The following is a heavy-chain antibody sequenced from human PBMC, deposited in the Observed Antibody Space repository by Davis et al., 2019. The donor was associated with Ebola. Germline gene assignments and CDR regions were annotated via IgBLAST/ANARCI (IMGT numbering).Heavy chain of an antibody. CDR2: IAYDGRYE. J-gene: IGHJ4*02. Sequence: PGGSLRLSCAVSGITFSRYAMHWVRQAPGKGLEWVTDIAYDGRYESYAESVKGRFTISRDNSKSTLYLQMNSLRAEDTAVYYCARGYSLKCRGGDCVNDFWGQGTLVTVST. CDR1: GITFSRYA. CDR3: ARGYSLKCRGGDCVNDF. D-gene: IGHD2-21*02. V-gene: IGHV3-30*04.